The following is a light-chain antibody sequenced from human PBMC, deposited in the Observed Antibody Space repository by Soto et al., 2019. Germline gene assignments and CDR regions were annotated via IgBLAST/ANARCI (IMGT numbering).Light chain of an antibody. CDR2: DVN. Sequence: QSALTQPASVSGSPGQSITISCTGTSSDVGCFNYVSWYQQHPGKAPKLMIYDVNNRPSGVSNRFSGSKSGNTASLTISGLQAEDEAYYYCSSYTTSSPYVFGAGTKLTVL. CDR1: SSDVGCFNY. J-gene: IGLJ1*01. CDR3: SSYTTSSPYV. V-gene: IGLV2-14*01.